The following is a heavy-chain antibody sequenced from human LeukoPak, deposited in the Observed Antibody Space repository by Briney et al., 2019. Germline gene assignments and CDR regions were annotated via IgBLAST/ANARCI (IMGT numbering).Heavy chain of an antibody. CDR1: GYTFICNY. J-gene: IGHJ5*02. CDR3: ARDDVRDFWSGYYVPGWFDP. D-gene: IGHD3-3*01. V-gene: IGHV1-2*02. Sequence: ASGKVSCKASGYTFICNYMHWVRQAPGQGLEWMGGTNPKSGGTNYAQKVQGRVTMTRDTAISTAYMELRRLRAEDTAMYYCARDDVRDFWSGYYVPGWFDPWGQGTLVTVSS. CDR2: TNPKSGGT.